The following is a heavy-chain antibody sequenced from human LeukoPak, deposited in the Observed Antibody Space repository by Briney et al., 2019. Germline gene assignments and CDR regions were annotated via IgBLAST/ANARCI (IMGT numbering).Heavy chain of an antibody. CDR1: GYTLSTYW. J-gene: IGHJ4*02. CDR3: ARDSAGNDY. D-gene: IGHD6-13*01. V-gene: IGHV3-7*01. CDR2: IKQDGSEK. Sequence: GGPLTLLCAVSGYTLSTYWMSGVRQARGKGVEWVANIKQDGSEKDYVDSVKDRFTISRDNAKNSLYVEMNSLRAEDTAMYYCARDSAGNDYWGQGTLVTVSS.